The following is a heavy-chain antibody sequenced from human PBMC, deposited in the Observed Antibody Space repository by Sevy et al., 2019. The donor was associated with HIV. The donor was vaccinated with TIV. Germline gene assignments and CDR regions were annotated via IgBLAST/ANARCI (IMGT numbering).Heavy chain of an antibody. CDR3: ATAPGYYDSAPFDY. V-gene: IGHV3-15*01. Sequence: GGSLRLSCAVSGFTFNNAWMNWVRQAPGTGLQWVGLIKSKIDGETTDYTAPVKGRLTISRDDSKSTLFLQMNSLTIEDTAVYYCATAPGYYDSAPFDYWGPGTLVTVSS. CDR1: GFTFNNAW. CDR2: IKSKIDGETT. D-gene: IGHD3-22*01. J-gene: IGHJ4*02.